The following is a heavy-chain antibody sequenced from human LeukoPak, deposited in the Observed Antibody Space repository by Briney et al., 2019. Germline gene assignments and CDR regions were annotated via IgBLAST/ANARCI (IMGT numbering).Heavy chain of an antibody. Sequence: ASVKVSCKASGYTFTSYGISWVRQAPGKGLEWMGGFDPKDGETIYAQKFQGRVTMTEDTSTDTAYMELSSLRSEDTAVYYCATPPRGGSYRLGFDPWGQGTLVTVSS. D-gene: IGHD1-26*01. V-gene: IGHV1-24*01. J-gene: IGHJ5*02. CDR2: FDPKDGET. CDR3: ATPPRGGSYRLGFDP. CDR1: GYTFTSYG.